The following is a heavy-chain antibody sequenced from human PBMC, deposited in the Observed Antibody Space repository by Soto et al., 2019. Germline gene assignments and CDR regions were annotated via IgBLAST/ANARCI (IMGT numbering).Heavy chain of an antibody. CDR2: IYYSGTT. D-gene: IGHD5-18*01. Sequence: PSETLSLTCTVSGGSISSEGSYWSWFRQLPGKGLEWIGDIYYSGTTYHNPSLRSRLTISGDASKNQFSLKLSSVTAADTALYYCARGRGYSYGPYYFDYWGQGTLVT. V-gene: IGHV4-31*03. CDR3: ARGRGYSYGPYYFDY. CDR1: GGSISSEGSY. J-gene: IGHJ4*02.